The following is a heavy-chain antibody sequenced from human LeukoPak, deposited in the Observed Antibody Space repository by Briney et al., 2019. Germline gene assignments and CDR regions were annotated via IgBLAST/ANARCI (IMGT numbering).Heavy chain of an antibody. CDR1: GYTFTSYD. J-gene: IGHJ4*02. CDR2: MNPNSGNS. CDR3: ARDPGSTSRYPFDY. Sequence: ASVKVSCKASGYTFTSYDINWVRQATGQGLEWMGWMNPNSGNSGYAHQFQGRVTITADESTSTAYMELSSLRSEDTAVYYCARDPGSTSRYPFDYWGQGTLVTVSS. V-gene: IGHV1-8*01. D-gene: IGHD2-2*01.